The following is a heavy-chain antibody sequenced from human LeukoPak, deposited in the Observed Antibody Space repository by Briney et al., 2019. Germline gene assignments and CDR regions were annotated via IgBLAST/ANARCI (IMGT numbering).Heavy chain of an antibody. Sequence: PGGSLRLSCAASGFNFDDYGMIWVRQAPGKGLEWVSCINWNGDSTGYADSVKGRFTISRDNAKNSLYLQMNSLRAEDTALYYCARTPNYGSGSYDYWGQGTLVTVSS. CDR1: GFNFDDYG. J-gene: IGHJ4*02. D-gene: IGHD3-10*01. CDR2: INWNGDST. V-gene: IGHV3-20*04. CDR3: ARTPNYGSGSYDY.